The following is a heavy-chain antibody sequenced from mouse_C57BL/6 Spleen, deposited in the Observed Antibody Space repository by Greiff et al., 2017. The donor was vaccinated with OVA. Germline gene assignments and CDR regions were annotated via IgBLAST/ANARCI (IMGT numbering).Heavy chain of an antibody. CDR1: GFSLTSYG. D-gene: IGHD2-3*01. CDR3: ASPPMGGGAMDY. CDR2: IWSGGST. V-gene: IGHV2-2*01. Sequence: QVQLKESGPGLVQPSQSLSITCTVSGFSLTSYGVHWVRQSPGKGLEWLGVIWSGGSTDYNAAFISRLSISKDNSKSQVFFKMNSLQADDTAIYYCASPPMGGGAMDYWGQGTSVTVSS. J-gene: IGHJ4*01.